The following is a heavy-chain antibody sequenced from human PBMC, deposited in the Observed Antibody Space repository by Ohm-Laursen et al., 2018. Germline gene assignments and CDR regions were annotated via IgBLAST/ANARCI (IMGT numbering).Heavy chain of an antibody. CDR1: GGSISTYY. V-gene: IGHV4-59*08. CDR3: ARHDYGLPPNFDY. Sequence: SETLSLTCAVSGGSISTYYWSWIRQPPGKGLEWIGYINYSGSTNYNPSLKTRVAISVDTSKDQFSLKLSSVTAADTAVYYCARHDYGLPPNFDYWGQGTLVTVSS. CDR2: INYSGST. J-gene: IGHJ4*02. D-gene: IGHD3-16*01.